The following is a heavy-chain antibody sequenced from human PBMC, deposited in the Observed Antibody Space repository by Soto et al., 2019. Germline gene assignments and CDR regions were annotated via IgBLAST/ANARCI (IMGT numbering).Heavy chain of an antibody. D-gene: IGHD6-19*01. V-gene: IGHV1-69*13. Sequence: SVKVSCKASGGTFSSYAISWVRQAPGQGLEWMGGIIPIFGTANYAQKFQGRVTITADESTSTAYMELSSLRSEDTAVYYCASIHSSGWYQPLFDYWGQGSLVTAPQ. CDR1: GGTFSSYA. CDR3: ASIHSSGWYQPLFDY. J-gene: IGHJ4*02. CDR2: IIPIFGTA.